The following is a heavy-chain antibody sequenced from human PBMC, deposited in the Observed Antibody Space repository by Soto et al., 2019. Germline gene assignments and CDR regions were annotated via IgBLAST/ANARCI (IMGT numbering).Heavy chain of an antibody. J-gene: IGHJ4*02. CDR1: GGSISGYY. CDR2: IYYSGST. Sequence: QVQLQESGPGLVKPSENLSLTCTVSGGSISGYYWSWIRQPPGKGLEWIGYIYYSGSTKHNPSLKSRVTISLDTSKNQFSLRLSSVTAADTAVYYCARRGSHLDYWGQGTLATVSS. V-gene: IGHV4-59*08. CDR3: ARRGSHLDY.